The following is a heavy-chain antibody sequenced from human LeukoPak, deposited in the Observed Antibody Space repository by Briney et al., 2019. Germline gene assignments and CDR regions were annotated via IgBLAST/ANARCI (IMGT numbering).Heavy chain of an antibody. CDR3: ARAKVVAATFYYSHGMDV. D-gene: IGHD2-15*01. J-gene: IGHJ6*02. Sequence: SETLSLTCAVYGGSFSGYYWSWSWIRQPPGKGLEWIGEINHSGITNYNPSLKSRVTISVDTSKNQFSLKLSSVTAADTGVYYCARAKVVAATFYYSHGMDVWGQGTTVTVSS. CDR1: GGSFSGYY. V-gene: IGHV4-34*01. CDR2: INHSGIT.